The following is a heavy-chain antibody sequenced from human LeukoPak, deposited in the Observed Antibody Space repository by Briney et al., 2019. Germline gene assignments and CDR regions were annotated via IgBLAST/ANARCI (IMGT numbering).Heavy chain of an antibody. CDR1: GFTFGPYA. CDR2: ISATAGST. CDR3: VKAASRFGELFFRHYYMDV. J-gene: IGHJ6*03. D-gene: IGHD3-10*01. Sequence: GGSLRLSCAASGFTFGPYAMSWVRQAPGKGLDWVSVISATAGSTYYADSVKGRFTISRDNSKNTLYLEMNSLRADDTALYYCVKAASRFGELFFRHYYMDVWGTGTTVTVS. V-gene: IGHV3-23*01.